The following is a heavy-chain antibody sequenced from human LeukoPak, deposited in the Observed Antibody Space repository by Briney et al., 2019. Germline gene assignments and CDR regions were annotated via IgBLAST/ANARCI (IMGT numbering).Heavy chain of an antibody. CDR3: AREPLRAESRWFDP. J-gene: IGHJ5*02. V-gene: IGHV4-39*07. D-gene: IGHD1-26*01. CDR2: IYYSGST. CDR1: GGSISSSSYY. Sequence: PSETLSLTCTVSGGSISSSSYYWGWIRQPPGKGLEWIGNIYYSGSTYYSPFLKSRVTISVDTSKNQFSLKLSSVTAADTAVYYCAREPLRAESRWFDPWGQGSLVTVSS.